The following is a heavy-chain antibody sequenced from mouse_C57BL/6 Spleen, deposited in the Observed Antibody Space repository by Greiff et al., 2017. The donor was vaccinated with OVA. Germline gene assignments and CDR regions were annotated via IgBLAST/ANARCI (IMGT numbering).Heavy chain of an antibody. CDR1: GYTFTSYW. CDR3: ARGGTVVARDFDY. D-gene: IGHD1-1*01. J-gene: IGHJ2*01. V-gene: IGHV1-7*01. Sequence: VQLVESGAELAKPGASVKLSCKASGYTFTSYWMHWVKQRPGQGLEWIGYINPSSGYTKYNQKFKDKATLTADKSSSTAYMQLSSLTYEDSAVYYCARGGTVVARDFDYWGQGTTLTVSS. CDR2: INPSSGYT.